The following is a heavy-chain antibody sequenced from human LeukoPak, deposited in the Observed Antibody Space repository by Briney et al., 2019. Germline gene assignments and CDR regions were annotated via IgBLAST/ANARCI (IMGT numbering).Heavy chain of an antibody. V-gene: IGHV3-23*01. CDR1: GFTFSSYA. CDR3: AKGVATIMVYGMDV. J-gene: IGHJ6*02. D-gene: IGHD5-24*01. Sequence: GGSLRLSCAASGFTFSSYAISWVRQAPGKGLEWVSAISGSGGSTYYADSVKGRFTISRDNSKNTLYLQMNSLRAEDTAVYYCAKGVATIMVYGMDVWGQGTTVTVSS. CDR2: ISGSGGST.